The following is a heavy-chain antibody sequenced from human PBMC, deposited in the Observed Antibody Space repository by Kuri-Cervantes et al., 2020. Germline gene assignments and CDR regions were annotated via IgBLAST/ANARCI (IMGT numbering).Heavy chain of an antibody. CDR1: GYTFTSYD. J-gene: IGHJ5*02. Sequence: ASVKVSCKASGYTFTSYDSNWVRQAPGQGLEWMGWINPNSGGTNYAQKFQGWVTMTRDTSISTAYMELSRLRSDDTAVYYCARQGYCSGGSCKNWFDPWGQGTLVTVSS. D-gene: IGHD2-15*01. V-gene: IGHV1-2*04. CDR2: INPNSGGT. CDR3: ARQGYCSGGSCKNWFDP.